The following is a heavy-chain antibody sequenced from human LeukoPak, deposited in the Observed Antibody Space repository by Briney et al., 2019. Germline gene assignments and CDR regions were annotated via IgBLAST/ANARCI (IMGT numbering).Heavy chain of an antibody. Sequence: PSETLSLTCTVSGGSISSYYWSWIRQPPGKGLEWIGYIYYSGSTNYNPSLKGRVTISVDTSKNQFSLKLSSVTAADTAVYYCARGDYGGYYYYYYMDVWGKGTTVTVSS. CDR1: GGSISSYY. D-gene: IGHD4-23*01. CDR2: IYYSGST. J-gene: IGHJ6*03. V-gene: IGHV4-59*01. CDR3: ARGDYGGYYYYYYMDV.